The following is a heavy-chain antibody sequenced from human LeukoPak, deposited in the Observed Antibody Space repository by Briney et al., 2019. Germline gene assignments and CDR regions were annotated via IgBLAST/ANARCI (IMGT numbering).Heavy chain of an antibody. CDR1: GGSISSSNYY. J-gene: IGHJ5*02. Sequence: SETLSLTCTVSGGSISSSNYYWGWIRQPPGKGLEWIGSIHYSGSTYYNPSLKSRVTISVDTSKNQFSLKLSSVTAADTAVFYCARVAPTVVTRWFDPWGQGTLVTVSS. CDR2: IHYSGST. D-gene: IGHD4-23*01. CDR3: ARVAPTVVTRWFDP. V-gene: IGHV4-39*07.